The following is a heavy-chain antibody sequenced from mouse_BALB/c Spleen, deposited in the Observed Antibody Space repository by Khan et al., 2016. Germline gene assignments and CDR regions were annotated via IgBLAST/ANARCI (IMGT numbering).Heavy chain of an antibody. CDR2: INTYTGEP. V-gene: IGHV9-3-1*01. CDR1: GYSFTNYG. Sequence: QIQLVQSGPEMKKPGETVKISCKASGYSFTNYGMNWVKQAPGKGLKWMGWINTYTGEPTYADDFKGRFAFSLETSASTAYLQIHNLKNEDTATXFCARRKVRLPVDSWGQGTTLTVSS. J-gene: IGHJ2*01. D-gene: IGHD2-14*01. CDR3: ARRKVRLPVDS.